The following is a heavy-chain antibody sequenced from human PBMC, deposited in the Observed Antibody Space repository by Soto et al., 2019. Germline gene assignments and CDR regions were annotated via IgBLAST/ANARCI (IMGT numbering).Heavy chain of an antibody. V-gene: IGHV4-4*02. CDR1: GGSISSSNW. CDR3: ALYSGYEEAAFDI. CDR2: IYHSGST. J-gene: IGHJ3*02. Sequence: SETLSLTCAVSGGSISSSNWWSWGRHPPGKGLEWIGEIYHSGSTNYNPSLKSRVTISVDKSKNQFSLKLSSVTAADTAVYYCALYSGYEEAAFDIWGQGTMVTVSS. D-gene: IGHD5-12*01.